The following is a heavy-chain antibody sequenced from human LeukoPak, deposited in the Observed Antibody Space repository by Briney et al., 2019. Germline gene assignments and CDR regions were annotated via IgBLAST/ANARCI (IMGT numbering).Heavy chain of an antibody. CDR1: GYTFTSYD. CDR2: MNPNSGNT. V-gene: IGHV1-8*01. CDR3: ARGAPQYCSSTSCLYGYYYYYGMDV. Sequence: ASVKVSCKASGYTFTSYDINWVRQATGQGLEWMGWMNPNSGNTGYAQKFQGRVTMTRNTSISTAYMELRSLRSEDTAVYYCARGAPQYCSSTSCLYGYYYYYGMDVWGQGTTVTVSS. J-gene: IGHJ6*02. D-gene: IGHD2-2*01.